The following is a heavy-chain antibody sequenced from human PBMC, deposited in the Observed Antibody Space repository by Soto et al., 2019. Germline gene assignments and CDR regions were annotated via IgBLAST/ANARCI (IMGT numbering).Heavy chain of an antibody. CDR3: VRDVGFGRDDY. CDR2: IEQNGAER. Sequence: LGGSLRLSCAASGFTFSHYWRSWVCQAQGKGLEWVANIEQNGAERYYVDSAKGRFTISRDNAKSSLYPQMTSLRAEDSAVYYCVRDVGFGRDDYWGQGSLVTVSS. J-gene: IGHJ4*02. CDR1: GFTFSHYW. D-gene: IGHD1-26*01. V-gene: IGHV3-7*01.